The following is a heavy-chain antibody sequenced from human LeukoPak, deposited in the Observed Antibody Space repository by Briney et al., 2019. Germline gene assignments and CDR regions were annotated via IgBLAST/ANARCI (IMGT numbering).Heavy chain of an antibody. Sequence: SETLSLTCTVSGGSISSSSYYWGWIRQPPGKGLEWIGSIYYSGSTYYNPSLKSRVTISVDTSKNQFSLKLSSVTAADTAVYYCARARDGYNTHWYFDLWGRGTLVTVSS. CDR2: IYYSGST. J-gene: IGHJ2*01. V-gene: IGHV4-39*07. D-gene: IGHD5-24*01. CDR1: GGSISSSSYY. CDR3: ARARDGYNTHWYFDL.